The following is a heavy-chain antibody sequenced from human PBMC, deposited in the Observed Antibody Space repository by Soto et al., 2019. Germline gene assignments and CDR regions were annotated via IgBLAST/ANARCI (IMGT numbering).Heavy chain of an antibody. D-gene: IGHD3-22*01. CDR3: ARSAYYYDSSGYYSGRRAFDI. J-gene: IGHJ3*02. CDR2: INHSGSK. V-gene: IGHV4-34*01. CDR1: GGSFSGYY. Sequence: PSETLSLTCAVYGGSFSGYYWSWIRQPPGKGLEWIGEINHSGSKNYNPSLKSRVTISVDTSKNQFSLKLSSVTASDTAVYYYARSAYYYDSSGYYSGRRAFDIWGQGTMVTVSS.